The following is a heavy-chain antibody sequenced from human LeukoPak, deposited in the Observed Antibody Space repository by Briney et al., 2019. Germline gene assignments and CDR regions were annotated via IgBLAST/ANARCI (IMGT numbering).Heavy chain of an antibody. J-gene: IGHJ4*02. CDR3: ARGGYSHSYQGYYFDY. D-gene: IGHD5-18*01. V-gene: IGHV4-61*02. Sequence: SQTLSLTCTVSGGSISSGNYYWSWIRQPAGKGLEWIGRIFSSGNTNYNPSLKSRVTMSIDTSKNQFSLKLTSVTAADTAVYYCARGGYSHSYQGYYFDYWGQGTLVTVSS. CDR2: IFSSGNT. CDR1: GGSISSGNYY.